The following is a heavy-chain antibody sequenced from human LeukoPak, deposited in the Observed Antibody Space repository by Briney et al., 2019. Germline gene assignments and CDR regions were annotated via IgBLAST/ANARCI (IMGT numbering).Heavy chain of an antibody. CDR1: GYTLTELS. CDR3: ATDLWGIAAAGFPVPDY. J-gene: IGHJ4*02. Sequence: ASVKVSCKVSGYTLTELSMHWVRQAPGKGLEWMGGFDPEDGETIYAQKFQGRVTMTEDTSTDTAYMELSSLRSEDTAVYYCATDLWGIAAAGFPVPDYWGQGTLVTVSS. V-gene: IGHV1-24*01. D-gene: IGHD6-13*01. CDR2: FDPEDGET.